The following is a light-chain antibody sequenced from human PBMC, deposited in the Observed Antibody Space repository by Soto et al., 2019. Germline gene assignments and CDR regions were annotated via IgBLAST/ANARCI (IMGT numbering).Light chain of an antibody. CDR1: SSDVGGYNY. V-gene: IGLV2-14*01. CDR2: DVS. J-gene: IGLJ1*01. Sequence: QSALTQPASVSGSPGQSITISCTGTSSDVGGYNYVSWYQQHPGKAPKLMIYDVSIRPSGVSIRFSGSKSGNTASLTISGLQAEDEADYYCSSYTSSSTLVFGTGTKLTVL. CDR3: SSYTSSSTLV.